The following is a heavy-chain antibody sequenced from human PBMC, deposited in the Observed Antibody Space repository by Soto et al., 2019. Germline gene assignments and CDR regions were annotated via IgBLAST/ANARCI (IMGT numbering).Heavy chain of an antibody. D-gene: IGHD3-10*01. J-gene: IGHJ4*02. CDR1: GFTFSGSA. CDR3: TSHTFGRRFGELFMDDY. CDR2: IRSRANSYAT. V-gene: IGHV3-73*01. Sequence: GGSLRLSCAASGFTFSGSAMHWVRQASGKGLEWVGRIRSRANSYATAYAASVKGRFTISRDDSKDTAYLQMNSLKTEDTAVYYCTSHTFGRRFGELFMDDYWGQGTLVTVSS.